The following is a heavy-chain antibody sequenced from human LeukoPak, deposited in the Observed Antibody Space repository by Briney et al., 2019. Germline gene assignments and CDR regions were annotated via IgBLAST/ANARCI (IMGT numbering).Heavy chain of an antibody. CDR1: GFTVSSNY. D-gene: IGHD4-11*01. V-gene: IGHV3-53*05. CDR3: AKFKSPYPMDYIFDF. CDR2: IYSGGST. J-gene: IGHJ4*02. Sequence: PGGSLRLSCAASGFTVSSNYMSWVRQAPGKGLEWVSVIYSGGSTYYADSVKGRFTISRDNSKNTLYVQMNSLRTDDAAVYYCAKFKSPYPMDYIFDFWGQGTLVTVSS.